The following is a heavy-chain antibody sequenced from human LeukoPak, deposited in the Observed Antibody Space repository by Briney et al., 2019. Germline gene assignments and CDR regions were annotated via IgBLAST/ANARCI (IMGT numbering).Heavy chain of an antibody. J-gene: IGHJ3*02. V-gene: IGHV3-33*08. Sequence: PGGSLRLSCAASGFIFSNYGLHWVRQAPGKGLEWVAVMWYDGSNKYYADSVKGRFTISRDNSKNTVYLQMNSLRAEDTAVYYCARGTDYGSGSYVPVFAFDIWGQGTMVTVSS. CDR1: GFIFSNYG. CDR2: MWYDGSNK. D-gene: IGHD3-10*01. CDR3: ARGTDYGSGSYVPVFAFDI.